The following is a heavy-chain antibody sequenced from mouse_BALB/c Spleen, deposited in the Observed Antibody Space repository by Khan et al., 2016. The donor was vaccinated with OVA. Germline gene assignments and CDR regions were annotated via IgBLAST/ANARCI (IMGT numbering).Heavy chain of an antibody. Sequence: LVKTGASVKISCKASGYSFTGYYMHWVKQSHGKSLEWIGYISCYNGATTYNQKFKGKATFTVDTSSSTAYMQFNSLTSEDSAVYYCARSHLLWLYAMDDWGQGTSGTVSS. J-gene: IGHJ4*01. V-gene: IGHV1S34*01. CDR3: ARSHLLWLYAMDD. CDR2: ISCYNGAT. D-gene: IGHD2-2*01. CDR1: GYSFTGYY.